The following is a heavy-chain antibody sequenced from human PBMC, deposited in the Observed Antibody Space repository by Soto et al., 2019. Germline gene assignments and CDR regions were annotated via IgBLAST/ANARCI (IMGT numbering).Heavy chain of an antibody. V-gene: IGHV3-23*01. Sequence: VGSLRLSCAASGFTFSSYAMSWVRQAPGKGLEWVSAISGSGGSTYYADSVKGRFTISRDNSKNTLYLQMNSLRAEDTAVYYCAKDPAYMRELPYSVFDYWGQGTLVTVSS. CDR3: AKDPAYMRELPYSVFDY. CDR1: GFTFSSYA. CDR2: ISGSGGST. J-gene: IGHJ4*02. D-gene: IGHD1-26*01.